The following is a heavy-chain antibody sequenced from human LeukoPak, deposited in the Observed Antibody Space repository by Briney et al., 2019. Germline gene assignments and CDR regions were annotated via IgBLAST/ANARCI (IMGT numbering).Heavy chain of an antibody. CDR1: GFTFSSYS. CDR2: XXXSSSYI. Sequence: GGSLRLSCAASGFTFSSYSMNWVRQAPGKGXXXXXXXXXSSSYIYYADSLKGRFTISRDNAKNSLYLQMNSLRAEDTAVYYCARGRGDYSGYDKWSFDYWGQGTLVTVSS. V-gene: IGHV3-21*01. J-gene: IGHJ4*02. CDR3: ARGRGDYSGYDKWSFDY. D-gene: IGHD5-12*01.